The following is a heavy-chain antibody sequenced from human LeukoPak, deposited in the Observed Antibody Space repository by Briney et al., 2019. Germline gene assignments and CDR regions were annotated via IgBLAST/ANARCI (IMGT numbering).Heavy chain of an antibody. J-gene: IGHJ4*02. V-gene: IGHV3-7*03. CDR3: ARRYFDY. CDR1: GFTFSSYP. Sequence: GGSLRLSCAASGFTFSSYPMHWVRQAPGKGLEWVANIKQDGSEKYYADSVKGRFIISRDNAKNALYLQMSSLRAEDTAIYYCARRYFDYWGQGTLVTVSS. CDR2: IKQDGSEK.